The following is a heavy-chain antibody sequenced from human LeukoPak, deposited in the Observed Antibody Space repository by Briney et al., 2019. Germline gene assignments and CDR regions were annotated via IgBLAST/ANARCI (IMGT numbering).Heavy chain of an antibody. D-gene: IGHD6-13*01. CDR3: ATGPQSAAAGMFDY. CDR2: IYYDGSTT. J-gene: IGHJ4*02. CDR1: GFTFSNYG. V-gene: IGHV3-33*01. Sequence: DPGGSLRLSCAASGFTFSNYGMHWVRQAPGKGLEWVAVIYYDGSTTYYADSVKGRFTISRDNSMSTLYLQMISLRAEDTAVYYCATGPQSAAAGMFDYWGQGTLVTVSS.